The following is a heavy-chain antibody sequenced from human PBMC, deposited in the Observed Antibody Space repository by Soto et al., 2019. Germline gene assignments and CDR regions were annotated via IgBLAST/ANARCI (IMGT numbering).Heavy chain of an antibody. V-gene: IGHV1-46*01. D-gene: IGHD2-21*02. Sequence: QVQLVQSGAEVKKPGASVKVSCKTSGYTFTSYFLHWVRQAPGQGLEWMGIIHPTTGRTSYAEKFQGRVTMTSDTASRTVYMDLSSLRSEDRAVYYCATAEKRYCGGDCMLGWGLGTLVTVSS. J-gene: IGHJ4*02. CDR3: ATAEKRYCGGDCMLG. CDR2: IHPTTGRT. CDR1: GYTFTSYF.